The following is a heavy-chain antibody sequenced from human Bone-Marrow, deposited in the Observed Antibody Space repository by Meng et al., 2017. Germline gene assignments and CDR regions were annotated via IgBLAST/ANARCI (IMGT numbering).Heavy chain of an antibody. CDR1: GGTFSSYA. J-gene: IGHJ6*02. V-gene: IGHV1-69*05. CDR2: IIPIFGTA. Sequence: SVKVSCKASGGTFSSYAISWVRQAPGQGLEWMGGIIPIFGTANYAQKFRGRVTITTDESTSTAYMELSSLRSEDTAVYYCARDKPSYSSSWYTSDYYYYYGMDVWGQGTTVTVSS. CDR3: ARDKPSYSSSWYTSDYYYYYGMDV. D-gene: IGHD6-13*01.